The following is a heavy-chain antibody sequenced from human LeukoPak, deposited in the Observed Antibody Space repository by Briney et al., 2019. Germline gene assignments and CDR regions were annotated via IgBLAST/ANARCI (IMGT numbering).Heavy chain of an antibody. CDR2: ISISSTYI. V-gene: IGHV3-21*01. J-gene: IGHJ6*04. Sequence: GGSLRLSCVASGFIFSDYTFNWVRQAPGKGLEWVSSISISSTYIYYADSVKGRFTISRDDARNSLYLQMNSLRAEDTAVYYCAELGITMIGGVWGKGTTVTISS. CDR3: AELGITMIGGV. CDR1: GFIFSDYT. D-gene: IGHD3-10*02.